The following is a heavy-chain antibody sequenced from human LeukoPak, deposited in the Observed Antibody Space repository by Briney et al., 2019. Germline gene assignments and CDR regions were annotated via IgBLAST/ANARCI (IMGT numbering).Heavy chain of an antibody. D-gene: IGHD7-27*01. CDR3: AKDLNWGGR. CDR2: ISGSGAT. V-gene: IGHV3-23*01. Sequence: GGSLRLSCAASGFTFSTSAMTCVRQAPGKGLEWVSGISGSGATDYADSVKGRFTISRDNSKNTLYLRINSLRAEDTALYYCAKDLNWGGRWGQGTLVTVSS. CDR1: GFTFSTSA. J-gene: IGHJ4*02.